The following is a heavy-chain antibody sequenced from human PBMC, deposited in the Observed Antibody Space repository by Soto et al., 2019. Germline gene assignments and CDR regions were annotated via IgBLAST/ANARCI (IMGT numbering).Heavy chain of an antibody. CDR2: INHSGST. J-gene: IGHJ4*02. CDR3: ARGDRAVAGRGLDY. CDR1: GGSFSGYY. V-gene: IGHV4-34*01. D-gene: IGHD6-19*01. Sequence: SETLSLTCAVYGGSFSGYYWSWIRQPPGKGLEWIGEINHSGSTNYNPSLKSRVTISVDTSKNQFSLKLSSVTAADTAVYYCARGDRAVAGRGLDYWGQGTLVTVS.